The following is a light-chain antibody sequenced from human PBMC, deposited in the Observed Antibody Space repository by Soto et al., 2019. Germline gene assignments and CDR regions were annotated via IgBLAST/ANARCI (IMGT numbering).Light chain of an antibody. CDR2: EVS. CDR1: ISDIGTYYY. Sequence: QSVLTQPPSASGSPGQSVTISCTGTISDIGTYYYVSWYQQHPGKAPKLIIYEVSERPSGVPDRFSGSKSGNTASLTVSGLQAEDEAHYYCQAYDYSLTAFVFGGGTKLTVL. CDR3: QAYDYSLTAFV. J-gene: IGLJ3*02. V-gene: IGLV2-8*01.